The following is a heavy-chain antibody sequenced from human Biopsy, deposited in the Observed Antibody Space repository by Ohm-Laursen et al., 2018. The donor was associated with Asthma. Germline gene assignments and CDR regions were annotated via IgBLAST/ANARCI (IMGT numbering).Heavy chain of an antibody. CDR2: VIPLLDTG. Sequence: SVKVSCKTSGDTFRTSAFSWVRQAPGQGLEWMGGVIPLLDTGDYAQKFQGRVTITADESTSTCYMELRSLTSEDTAVYFCARGYSGSDRFQYYYNGMDVWGQGTTVTVS. CDR3: ARGYSGSDRFQYYYNGMDV. D-gene: IGHD5-12*01. V-gene: IGHV1-69*13. J-gene: IGHJ6*02. CDR1: GDTFRTSA.